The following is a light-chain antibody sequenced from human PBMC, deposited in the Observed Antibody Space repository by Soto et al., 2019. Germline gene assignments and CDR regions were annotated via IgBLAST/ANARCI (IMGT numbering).Light chain of an antibody. CDR3: HPRNSWPRSN. V-gene: IGKV3-11*01. Sequence: EIVLTQSPATLSLSPGERATLSCRASQSVTSYLAWSQQTPGQAPRLLIDDISNRATGIPARFSGSGSGTDFTLTISSLEPEDSPIYYCHPRNSWPRSNCGQSTKLQIK. CDR2: DIS. J-gene: IGKJ2*02. CDR1: QSVTSY.